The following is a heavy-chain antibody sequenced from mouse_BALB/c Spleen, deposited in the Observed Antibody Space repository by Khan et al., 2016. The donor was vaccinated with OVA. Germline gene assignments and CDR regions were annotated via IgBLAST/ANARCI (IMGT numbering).Heavy chain of an antibody. CDR1: GFTFTDYY. CDR2: IRNKAKGYTT. CDR3: ARETVVDVYWYFDG. V-gene: IGHV7-3*02. D-gene: IGHD1-1*01. J-gene: IGHJ1*01. Sequence: EVELVESGGGLVQPGGSLRLSCATSGFTFTDYYMSWVRQPPGKSLEWLGFIRNKAKGYTTEYSAPVKGRFSISRDNSQNIVYLQMNTLRAGDSATYYCARETVVDVYWYFDGWGAGTTVTVSS.